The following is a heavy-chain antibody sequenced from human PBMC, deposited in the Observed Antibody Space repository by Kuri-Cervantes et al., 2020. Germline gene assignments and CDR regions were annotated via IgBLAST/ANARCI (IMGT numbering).Heavy chain of an antibody. CDR3: ARELGEDSSGYYWHAFDI. Sequence: ASEKVSCKASGYTFTSYGISWVRQAPGQGLEWMGWISAYNGNTNYAQKLQGRVTITTDTSTSTAYMGLGSLRSDDTAVYYCARELGEDSSGYYWHAFDIWGQGTMVTVSS. CDR2: ISAYNGNT. D-gene: IGHD3-22*01. V-gene: IGHV1-18*01. J-gene: IGHJ3*02. CDR1: GYTFTSYG.